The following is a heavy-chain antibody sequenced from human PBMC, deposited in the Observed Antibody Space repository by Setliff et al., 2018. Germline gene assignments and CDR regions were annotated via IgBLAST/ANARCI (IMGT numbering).Heavy chain of an antibody. CDR1: GGSISSGGFY. V-gene: IGHV4-61*09. Sequence: KTSETLSLTCSVSGGSISSGGFYWSWIRQSAGRGLEWIGHFHTGGATDYNLSLKSRVTISLDSSKNQFSLRLSSVTAADAAVYFCARESATIGEFPLYYFDKWGRGIPVTVSS. CDR3: ARESATIGEFPLYYFDK. J-gene: IGHJ4*02. D-gene: IGHD3-10*01. CDR2: FHTGGAT.